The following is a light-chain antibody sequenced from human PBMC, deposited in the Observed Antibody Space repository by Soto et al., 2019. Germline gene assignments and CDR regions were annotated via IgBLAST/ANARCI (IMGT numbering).Light chain of an antibody. CDR2: DAS. J-gene: IGKJ3*01. V-gene: IGKV3-11*01. CDR3: QQRSNWPPVFT. Sequence: EIVLTQSPATLSLSPGERATLSCRASQSVSSYLAWYKQKPGQAPRLLIYDASNRATGIPARFSGSGSGTDFTLTISTLEPEDFAVYYCQQRSNWPPVFTFGPATKVDIK. CDR1: QSVSSY.